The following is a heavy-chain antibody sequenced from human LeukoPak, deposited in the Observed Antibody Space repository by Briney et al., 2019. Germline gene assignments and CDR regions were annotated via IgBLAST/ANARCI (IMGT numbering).Heavy chain of an antibody. J-gene: IGHJ4*02. V-gene: IGHV4-39*01. D-gene: IGHD3-22*01. CDR1: GGSISSGSYY. Sequence: PSETLSLTCTVSGGSISSGSYYWGWIRQPPGKGLEWIGSIYYSGSTFCNPSLKSRVTISVEASKNQFSLKLSSVTAADTAVYYCARHRDNYDDRIDYWGQGTLVTVSS. CDR3: ARHRDNYDDRIDY. CDR2: IYYSGST.